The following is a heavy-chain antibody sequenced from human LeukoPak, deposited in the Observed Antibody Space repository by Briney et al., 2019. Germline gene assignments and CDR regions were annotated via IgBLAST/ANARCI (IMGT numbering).Heavy chain of an antibody. CDR3: ARHTGPHITRIVLRNNWFDP. J-gene: IGHJ5*02. D-gene: IGHD1-26*01. V-gene: IGHV4-39*01. CDR1: GVSISSNAYC. CDR2: LCYSGDT. Sequence: SETLSLTCTVSGVSISSNAYCWGWIRQPPGTGLEWIGSLCYSGDTFHSPSLKGRVTVSGDTSKNKFSLKLTSVTAADTAVYYCARHTGPHITRIVLRNNWFDPWGQGTLVAVSS.